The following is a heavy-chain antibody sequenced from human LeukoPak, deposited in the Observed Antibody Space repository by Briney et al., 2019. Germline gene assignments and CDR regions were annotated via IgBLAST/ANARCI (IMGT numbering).Heavy chain of an antibody. CDR1: X. V-gene: IGHV3-13*01. CDR2: IGVRGDT. Sequence: XXHWVRXGTGKGLEWVSGIGVRGDTHYPGSVKGRFTISRENAENSLYLQMNTLRVGDTAVYYCARAARFLESTGAHAFDLWGQGTMVTVSS. D-gene: IGHD2-8*02. CDR3: ARAARFLESTGAHAFDL. J-gene: IGHJ3*01.